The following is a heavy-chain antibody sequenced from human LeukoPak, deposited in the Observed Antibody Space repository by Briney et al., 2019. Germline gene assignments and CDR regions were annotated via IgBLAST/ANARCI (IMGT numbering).Heavy chain of an antibody. CDR3: ARDALGGRTKFDS. CDR1: GFTFSSHW. V-gene: IGHV3-74*01. CDR2: INGDGSRI. D-gene: IGHD3-16*01. J-gene: IGHJ4*01. Sequence: GGSLRLSCVTSGFTFSSHWMHWVRQVPGKGLMWVSRINGDGSRIHYGDSVKGRFTISRDNAKNTLYLQMTSLRGDDTAIYFCARDALGGRTKFDSWGHGSLVTVSS.